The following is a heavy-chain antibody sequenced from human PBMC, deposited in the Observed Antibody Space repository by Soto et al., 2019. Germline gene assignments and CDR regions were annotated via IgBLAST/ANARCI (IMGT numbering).Heavy chain of an antibody. V-gene: IGHV1-2*04. CDR2: INPNSGGT. Sequence: ASVKVSCKASGYTFTGYYTHWVRQAPGQGLVWMGWINPNSGGTNYAQRFQGWVTMTRDTSISTAYMELSRLRSDDTAVYYCARQAGSATVTKRLGAFDIWGQGTMVTVSS. J-gene: IGHJ3*02. CDR3: ARQAGSATVTKRLGAFDI. D-gene: IGHD4-17*01. CDR1: GYTFTGYY.